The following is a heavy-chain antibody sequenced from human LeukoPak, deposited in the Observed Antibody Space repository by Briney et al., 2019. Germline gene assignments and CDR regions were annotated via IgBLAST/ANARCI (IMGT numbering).Heavy chain of an antibody. CDR3: VGEEYGTGSYYKSSD. Sequence: PSETLSLTCAVYGGSFSGYYWSWIRQPPGKGLEWIGEINHSGSTNYNPSLKSRVTISVDTSKNQFSLKLSSVTAADTAVYYCVGEEYGTGSYYKSSDWGQGTLVTVSS. V-gene: IGHV4-34*01. J-gene: IGHJ4*02. CDR1: GGSFSGYY. CDR2: INHSGST. D-gene: IGHD3-10*01.